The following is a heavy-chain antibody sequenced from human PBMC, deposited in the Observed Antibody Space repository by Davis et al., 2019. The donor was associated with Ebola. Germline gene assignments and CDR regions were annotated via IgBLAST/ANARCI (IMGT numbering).Heavy chain of an antibody. Sequence: SLKISCAASGFTFDDYAMHWVRQAPGKGLEWVSGISWNSGNIGYADSVKGRFTISRDNAKSSLYLQMNSLRAEDTALYYCARDSEAFDLWGRGTLVTVSS. J-gene: IGHJ2*01. CDR1: GFTFDDYA. CDR2: ISWNSGNI. CDR3: ARDSEAFDL. V-gene: IGHV3-9*01.